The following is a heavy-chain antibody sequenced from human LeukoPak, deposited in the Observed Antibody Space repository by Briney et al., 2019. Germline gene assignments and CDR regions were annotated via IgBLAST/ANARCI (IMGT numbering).Heavy chain of an antibody. J-gene: IGHJ4*02. D-gene: IGHD3-22*01. CDR1: GFTFSSFE. CDR3: ARRVFGSGSGYYY. CDR2: ISSSGTTI. Sequence: QPGGSLRLSCAASGFTFSSFEMNWVRQVPGKGLEWVSYISSSGTTIYYADSVKGRFTISRDNAKNSLYLQMNSLRAEDTAVYYCARRVFGSGSGYYYWGQGALVTVSS. V-gene: IGHV3-48*03.